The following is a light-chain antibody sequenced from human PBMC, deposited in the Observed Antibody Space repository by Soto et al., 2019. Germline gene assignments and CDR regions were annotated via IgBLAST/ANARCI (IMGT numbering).Light chain of an antibody. V-gene: IGKV3-20*01. J-gene: IGKJ1*01. CDR1: QRVSSNK. CDR3: QQYGDSQT. CDR2: STS. Sequence: EVVLTQSPGTLSLSPGERATLSCRASQRVSSNKFAWYQQKPGQAPRLLIYSTSNRATGIPDRFRGSGSWTYFTLTITRLEPEDFAVYYCQQYGDSQTLGQGTKVEMK.